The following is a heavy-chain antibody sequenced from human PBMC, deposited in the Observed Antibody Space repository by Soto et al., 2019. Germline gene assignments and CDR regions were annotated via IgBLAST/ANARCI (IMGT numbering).Heavy chain of an antibody. D-gene: IGHD3-22*01. CDR1: GGSISSSSYY. Sequence: QLQLQESGPGLVKPSETLSLTCTVSGGSISSSSYYWGWIRQPPGKGLEWIGSIYYSGSTYYNPSLKSRVAISVDTSKHQFSLKLSSVTAADTAVYYCARTSYYYDSSGYFVWGQGTLVTVSS. CDR3: ARTSYYYDSSGYFV. V-gene: IGHV4-39*01. J-gene: IGHJ4*02. CDR2: IYYSGST.